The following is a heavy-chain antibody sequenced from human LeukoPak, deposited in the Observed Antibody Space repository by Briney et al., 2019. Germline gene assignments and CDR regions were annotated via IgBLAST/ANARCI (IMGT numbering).Heavy chain of an antibody. V-gene: IGHV3-48*03. CDR3: ARDIVNGPFVISLES. D-gene: IGHD2-21*01. CDR1: GFSFDSYE. Sequence: PGGSLRLSCAASGFSFDSYEMNWIRQVPGKGLEWVSHISSGGNTQYYADSVRGRFTMSRDDAKNSLDLQMDSLRIEDTGVYYCARDIVNGPFVISLESWGQGARVTVSS. CDR2: ISSGGNTQ. J-gene: IGHJ4*02.